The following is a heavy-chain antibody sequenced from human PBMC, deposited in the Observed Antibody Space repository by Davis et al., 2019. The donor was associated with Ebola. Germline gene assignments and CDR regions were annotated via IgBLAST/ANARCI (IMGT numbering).Heavy chain of an antibody. D-gene: IGHD1-14*01. CDR3: AREYTSFSSRYFNY. Sequence: ASVKVSCKTSGYTFRNFVINWVRQAPGQGLEWMGFINPYNGDTYSAQKFQGRVTMTTDTSTSTAYMDLRSLRSDDTALYYCAREYTSFSSRYFNYWGQGTLVTVSS. CDR2: INPYNGDT. J-gene: IGHJ4*02. CDR1: GYTFRNFV. V-gene: IGHV1-18*01.